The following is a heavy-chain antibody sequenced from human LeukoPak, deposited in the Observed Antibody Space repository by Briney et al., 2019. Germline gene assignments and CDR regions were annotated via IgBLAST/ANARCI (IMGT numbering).Heavy chain of an antibody. V-gene: IGHV3-23*01. CDR2: ISGSSGST. CDR3: AKVPSYDILGGSSHYFDY. CDR1: GFTFSSYA. D-gene: IGHD3-9*01. Sequence: PGGSLRLSCAVSGFTFSSYAKSWVRQAPGKGLEWVSAISGSSGSTYYADSVKGRFTISRDNSKNTLYLQMNSLRAEDTAVYYCAKVPSYDILGGSSHYFDYWGQGTLVTVSS. J-gene: IGHJ4*02.